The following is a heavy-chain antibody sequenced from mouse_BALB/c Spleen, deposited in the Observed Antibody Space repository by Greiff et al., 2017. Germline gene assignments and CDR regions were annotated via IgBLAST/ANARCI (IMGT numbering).Heavy chain of an antibody. CDR3: ARDMKDYGNDDSLYAMDY. Sequence: EVKVEESGGGLVQPGGSLRLSCATSGFTFTDYYMSWVRQPPGQALEWLGFIRNKANGYTTEYSVSVKGRFTISRDNSQSILYLQMNTLRAEDSATYYCARDMKDYGNDDSLYAMDYWGQGTSVTVSS. D-gene: IGHD2-2*01. J-gene: IGHJ4*01. CDR2: IRNKANGYTT. CDR1: GFTFTDYY. V-gene: IGHV7-3*02.